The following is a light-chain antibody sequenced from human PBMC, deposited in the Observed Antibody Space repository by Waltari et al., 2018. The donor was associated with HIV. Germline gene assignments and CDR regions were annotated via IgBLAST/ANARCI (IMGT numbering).Light chain of an antibody. V-gene: IGLV1-40*01. CDR2: DNK. CDR3: QSYDGSPAV. J-gene: IGLJ2*01. Sequence: QSVLTQPPSVSGAPGQNVIISCSGWSSNIGAGYGVHWYRQVPGSAPKLLVSDNKDRPAGVPDRFSASKSGTSASLAITGLQADDEAVYYCQSYDGSPAVFGGGTKLTVL. CDR1: SSNIGAGYG.